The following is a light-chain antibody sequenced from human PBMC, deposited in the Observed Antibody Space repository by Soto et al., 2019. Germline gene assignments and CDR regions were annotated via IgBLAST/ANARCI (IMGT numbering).Light chain of an antibody. CDR1: QVVSTSY. CDR2: HAS. Sequence: EIVLTQSPGTLSLSPGESATLSCRANQVVSTSYLAWYQQKPGQAPRLLIYHASDRAAGIPDRFSGSGSGTDFPLTISRLEPEDFAVFYCQQYGTFPFSFGQGTKLQIK. CDR3: QQYGTFPFS. J-gene: IGKJ2*01. V-gene: IGKV3-20*01.